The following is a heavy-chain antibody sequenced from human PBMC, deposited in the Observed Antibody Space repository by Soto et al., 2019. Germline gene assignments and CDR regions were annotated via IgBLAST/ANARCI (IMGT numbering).Heavy chain of an antibody. CDR1: GGTFSSYA. Sequence: ASVKVSCKASGGTFSSYAISWVRQAPGQGLEWMGGIIPILGIANYAQKFQGRVTITADKSTSTAYMELSSLRSEDTAVYYCARVLYGSGYYYSYYGMDVWGQGTTVTVSS. J-gene: IGHJ6*02. CDR3: ARVLYGSGYYYSYYGMDV. D-gene: IGHD3-10*01. V-gene: IGHV1-69*10. CDR2: IIPILGIA.